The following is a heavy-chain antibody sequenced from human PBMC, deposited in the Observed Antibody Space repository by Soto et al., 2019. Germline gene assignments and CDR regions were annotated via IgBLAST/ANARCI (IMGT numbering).Heavy chain of an antibody. V-gene: IGHV4-31*03. CDR1: GGSISSGGYY. CDR2: IYYSGST. D-gene: IGHD4-17*01. J-gene: IGHJ3*02. Sequence: QVQLQESGPGLVKPSQTLSLTCTVSGGSISSGGYYWSWIRQHPGKGLEWIGYIYYSGSTYYNPSLKSRVTISVDTSKNQFSLKLSSVTAADTAVYYCARGGDGDYGSPDDAFDIWGQGTMVTVSS. CDR3: ARGGDGDYGSPDDAFDI.